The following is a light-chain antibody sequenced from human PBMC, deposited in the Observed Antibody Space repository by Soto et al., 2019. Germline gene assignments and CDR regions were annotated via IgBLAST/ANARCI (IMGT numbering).Light chain of an antibody. J-gene: IGKJ4*01. CDR1: QSVYSNS. CDR3: QQYGSSPLT. Sequence: EVVLTQSPGTLSLSPGERATLSCRASQSVYSNSLAWYQHKPGQAPRLLIYGASSRATGIPHRFSGSGSGTDFTLTIRIVEPEDFAVYYWQQYGSSPLTFGGGTKVEIK. V-gene: IGKV3-20*01. CDR2: GAS.